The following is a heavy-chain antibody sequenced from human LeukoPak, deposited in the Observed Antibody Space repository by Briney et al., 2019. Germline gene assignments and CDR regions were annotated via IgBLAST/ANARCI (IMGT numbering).Heavy chain of an antibody. D-gene: IGHD3-10*01. J-gene: IGHJ4*02. Sequence: SQTLSLTCTVSGGSISSGSCYWSWIRQPAGKGLEWIGRIYTSGSTNYNPSLKSRVTISVDTSKNQFSLKLSSVTAADTAVYYCASTDYYANYWGQGTLVTVSS. CDR1: GGSISSGSCY. V-gene: IGHV4-61*02. CDR2: IYTSGST. CDR3: ASTDYYANY.